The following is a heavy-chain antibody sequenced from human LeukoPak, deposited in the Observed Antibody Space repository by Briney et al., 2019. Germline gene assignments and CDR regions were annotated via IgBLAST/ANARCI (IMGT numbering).Heavy chain of an antibody. D-gene: IGHD5-18*01. V-gene: IGHV4-31*03. J-gene: IGHJ3*02. CDR1: GGSISSGGYY. CDR2: IYYSGST. Sequence: SETLSLTCTVSGGSISSGGYYWSWIRQHPGKGLEWIGYIYYSGSTYYNPSLKSRVTISVDTSKNQFSLKLSSVTDADTAVYYSTRGPTTYSYGSGAFDIWGQGTMVTVSS. CDR3: TRGPTTYSYGSGAFDI.